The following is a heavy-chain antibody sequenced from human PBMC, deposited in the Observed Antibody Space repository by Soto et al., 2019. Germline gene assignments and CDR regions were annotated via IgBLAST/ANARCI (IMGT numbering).Heavy chain of an antibody. CDR2: IIPIFGTA. J-gene: IGHJ6*02. CDR3: ASGLQTHPLQNLPHYYYYGMDV. V-gene: IGHV1-69*13. D-gene: IGHD4-4*01. Sequence: SVKVSCKASGGTFSSYAISWVRQAPGQGLEWMGGIIPIFGTANYAQKFQGRVTITADESTSTAYMELSSLRSEDTAVYYCASGLQTHPLQNLPHYYYYGMDVWGQGTTVTVSS. CDR1: GGTFSSYA.